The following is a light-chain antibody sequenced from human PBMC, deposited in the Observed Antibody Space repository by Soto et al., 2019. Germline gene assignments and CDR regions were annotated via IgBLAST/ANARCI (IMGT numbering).Light chain of an antibody. CDR2: EGT. Sequence: QSALTQPPSASGSPGQSVTISCTGTSSDVGGYNYVSWYQQHPGKAPKLMIYEGTKRPSGVSNRFSGSKSGNTASLTLSWLQAEDEANYYCCSYAGSGTWVFGGGTKLTVL. CDR3: CSYAGSGTWV. V-gene: IGLV2-23*01. J-gene: IGLJ3*02. CDR1: SSDVGGYNY.